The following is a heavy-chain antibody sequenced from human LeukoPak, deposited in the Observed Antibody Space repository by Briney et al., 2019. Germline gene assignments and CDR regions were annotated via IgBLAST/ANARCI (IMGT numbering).Heavy chain of an antibody. J-gene: IGHJ6*03. CDR1: GGSISSSSYY. Sequence: SETLSLTCTVSGGSISSSSYYWGWIRQPPGKGLEWIGSIYYSGSTYYNPSLKSRVTISVDTSKSQFSLKLSSVTAADTAVYYCAKGGYYYYYMAVWGKGTTVTVSS. CDR2: IYYSGST. CDR3: AKGGYYYYYMAV. V-gene: IGHV4-39*07. D-gene: IGHD3-16*01.